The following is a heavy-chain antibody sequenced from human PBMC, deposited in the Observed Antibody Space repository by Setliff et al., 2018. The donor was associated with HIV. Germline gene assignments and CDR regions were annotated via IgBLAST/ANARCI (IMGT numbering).Heavy chain of an antibody. V-gene: IGHV3-23*01. Sequence: GGSLRLSCAASGFTFGSFAMSWVRQAPGKGLEWVSTLSGSGVSTYYADSVKGRFTISRDNSKNTLYLQMSSLRSDDTAVYYCARDSSFNMDVWGKGTTVTSP. CDR3: ARDSSFNMDV. CDR1: GFTFGSFA. CDR2: LSGSGVST. J-gene: IGHJ6*03.